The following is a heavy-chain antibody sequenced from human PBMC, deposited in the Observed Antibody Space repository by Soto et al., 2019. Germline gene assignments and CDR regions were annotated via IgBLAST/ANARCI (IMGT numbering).Heavy chain of an antibody. CDR3: ARGGPYSYGYKGGFDA. CDR2: INHSGIT. J-gene: IGHJ5*02. CDR1: GGPFSGYD. D-gene: IGHD5-18*01. Sequence: SETLSLTCAVYGGPFSGYDCSWIRQPTWKGLEWLGEINHSGITNYNPYLKSRVTISVDTSKNQFSLKLSSVTAADTAVYYFARGGPYSYGYKGGFDASRQPLLVTVCS. V-gene: IGHV4-34*01.